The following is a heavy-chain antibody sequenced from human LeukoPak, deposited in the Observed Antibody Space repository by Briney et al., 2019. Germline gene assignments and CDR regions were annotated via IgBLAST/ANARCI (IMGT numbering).Heavy chain of an antibody. CDR3: ARGGRVNYYYYMDV. V-gene: IGHV4-34*01. J-gene: IGHJ6*03. Sequence: RSSETLSLTCAVYGGSFSGYYWSWIRQPPGKGLEWIGEINHSGSTNYNPSLKSRVTISVDTSKNQFSLKLSSVTAADTAVYYCARGGRVNYYYYMDVWGKGTTVTVSS. CDR2: INHSGST. D-gene: IGHD3-10*01. CDR1: GGSFSGYY.